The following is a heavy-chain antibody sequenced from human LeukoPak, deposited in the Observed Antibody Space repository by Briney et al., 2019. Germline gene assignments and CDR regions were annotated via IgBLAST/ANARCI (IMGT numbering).Heavy chain of an antibody. D-gene: IGHD2-15*01. CDR3: ARDHQTGYCSGGSCYPFDP. CDR2: ISAYNGNA. Sequence: GASVKVSCKASGYTFTSYGFSWVRQAPGQGLEWMGWISAYNGNANYAQKLQGRVTMTTDTSTSTAYMELRSLRSDDTAVYCCARDHQTGYCSGGSCYPFDPWGQGTLVTVSS. CDR1: GYTFTSYG. J-gene: IGHJ5*02. V-gene: IGHV1-18*01.